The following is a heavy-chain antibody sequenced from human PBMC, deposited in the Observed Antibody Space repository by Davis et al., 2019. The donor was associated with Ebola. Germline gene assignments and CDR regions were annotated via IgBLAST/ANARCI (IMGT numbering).Heavy chain of an antibody. Sequence: PGGSLRLSCAVSTFTFSSYSMNWVRQAPGKGLEWVSSISGSGFYIYYADSVKGRFTISRDNAKNSLYLQMNSLRVEDTAVYYCAREYCGGDCYSGPGVGMDVWGQGTTVTVSS. D-gene: IGHD2-21*02. CDR1: TFTFSSYS. CDR3: AREYCGGDCYSGPGVGMDV. CDR2: ISGSGFYI. J-gene: IGHJ6*02. V-gene: IGHV3-21*01.